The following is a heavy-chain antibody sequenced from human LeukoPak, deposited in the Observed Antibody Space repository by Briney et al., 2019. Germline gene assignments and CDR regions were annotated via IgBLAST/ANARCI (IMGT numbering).Heavy chain of an antibody. J-gene: IGHJ2*01. D-gene: IGHD3/OR15-3a*01. CDR3: ARAPLNSYSDFWTVFYQTGYSVL. CDR1: GFTFSSYW. Sequence: PGGSLRLSCAASGFTFSSYWMSWVRQAPGKGLEWVANIKQDGSEKYYVDSVKGRFTISRDNAKNSLYLQMNSLRAEDTAVYYCARAPLNSYSDFWTVFYQTGYSVLGGVGTLSLSPQ. CDR2: IKQDGSEK. V-gene: IGHV3-7*04.